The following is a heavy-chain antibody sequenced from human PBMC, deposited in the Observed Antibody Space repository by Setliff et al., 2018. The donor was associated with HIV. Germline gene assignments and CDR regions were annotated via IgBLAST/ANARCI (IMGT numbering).Heavy chain of an antibody. V-gene: IGHV4-38-2*02. Sequence: SETLSLTCTVYGESVSGYYWAWIRQSPGKGLEWIGSIYSTGHTYYNPSHKSRLTMSVDTAKNRFSLKLISVTAADTAVYFCARLWLHYGDDIPKFAPWGQGILVTVSS. CDR3: ARLWLHYGDDIPKFAP. CDR2: IYSTGHT. CDR1: GESVSGYY. D-gene: IGHD2-21*02. J-gene: IGHJ5*02.